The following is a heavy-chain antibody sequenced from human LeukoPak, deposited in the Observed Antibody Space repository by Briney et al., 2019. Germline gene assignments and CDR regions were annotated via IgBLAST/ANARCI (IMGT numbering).Heavy chain of an antibody. D-gene: IGHD3-10*01. CDR2: ISDSGGST. Sequence: GGSLRLSCAVYGITLSNYGMSWIRQAPGKGLEWVAGISDSGGSTNYADSVKGRFTISRDNPKNTLYLQMNSLRADDTAVYFCAKRGIVIRAVIIVGFHKEAYYFDYWGQGALVTVSS. CDR1: GITLSNYG. CDR3: AKRGIVIRAVIIVGFHKEAYYFDY. V-gene: IGHV3-23*01. J-gene: IGHJ4*02.